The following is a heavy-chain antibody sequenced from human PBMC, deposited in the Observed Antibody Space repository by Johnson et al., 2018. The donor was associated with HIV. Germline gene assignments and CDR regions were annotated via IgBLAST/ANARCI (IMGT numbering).Heavy chain of an antibody. J-gene: IGHJ3*02. CDR3: AKVAVATAAGGVALDI. D-gene: IGHD6-13*01. CDR2: ISNVGSNK. Sequence: QEQLVESGGGVVQPGRSLRLSCAASGFTFSSYAIHWVRQAPGKGLEWVAVISNVGSNKNYADSVRGRFTISRDNSKNTRYRQMNSRRAEDTAVYYCAKVAVATAAGGVALDIWGPGTMVTVSS. V-gene: IGHV3-30*14. CDR1: GFTFSSYA.